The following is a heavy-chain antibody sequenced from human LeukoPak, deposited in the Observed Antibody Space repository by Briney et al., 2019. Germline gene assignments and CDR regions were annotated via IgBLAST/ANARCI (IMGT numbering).Heavy chain of an antibody. CDR3: ARNTLYCLSTYTPGSWN. D-gene: IGHD5/OR15-5a*01. CDR2: IVPIFGTA. CDR1: GGTFSSYA. J-gene: IGHJ4*01. Sequence: EASVKVSCKASGGTFSSYAISWVRQAPRQGLEWMGRIVPIFGTANYAQKFQGRVTITTDESTSTAYMELSSLRCEDMAVHCFARNTLYCLSTYTPGSWNSGQKTLVTVSS. V-gene: IGHV1-69*05.